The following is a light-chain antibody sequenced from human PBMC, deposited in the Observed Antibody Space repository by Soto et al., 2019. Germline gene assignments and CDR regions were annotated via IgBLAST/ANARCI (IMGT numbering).Light chain of an antibody. CDR2: DAS. J-gene: IGKJ4*01. CDR3: QQRSNWPST. V-gene: IGKV3-11*01. CDR1: QSVSSY. Sequence: EIVLTQSPATLSLSPGERAALSCRASQSVSSYLAWYQQKPGQAPRLLIYDASKRATGIQDRFSGSGSGTDFTLTISSLEPEDVAVYFCQQRSNWPSTFGGGTKVEI.